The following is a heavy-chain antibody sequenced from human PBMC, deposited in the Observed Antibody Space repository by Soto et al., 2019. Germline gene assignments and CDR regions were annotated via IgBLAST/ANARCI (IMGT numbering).Heavy chain of an antibody. CDR2: INAGNGNT. Sequence: QVQLVQSGAEVKKPGASVKVSCKASGYTFTTYAIHWVRQAPGQRLEWMGRINAGNGNTKFSQKLQGRVTITMDTSASRAYMELSSLRSEDTAVYFCAREAPYLGSGIYGDGMDFWGLWTTVTVSS. V-gene: IGHV1-3*01. CDR3: AREAPYLGSGIYGDGMDF. D-gene: IGHD3-10*01. J-gene: IGHJ6*02. CDR1: GYTFTTYA.